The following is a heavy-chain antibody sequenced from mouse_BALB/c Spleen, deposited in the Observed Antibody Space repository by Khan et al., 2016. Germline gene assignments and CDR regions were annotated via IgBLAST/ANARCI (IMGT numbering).Heavy chain of an antibody. J-gene: IGHJ2*01. CDR3: ARTARIKY. CDR1: GYSITSGYG. CDR2: ISYSGST. Sequence: EVKLPESGPGLVKPSQSLSLTCTVTGYSITSGYGWNWIRQFPGNKLEWMGYISYSGSTNYNPTFKSRISITRDTSKNQSFLQLNSVTTEDTATYYCARTARIKYWGQGTTLTVSS. D-gene: IGHD1-2*01. V-gene: IGHV3-2*02.